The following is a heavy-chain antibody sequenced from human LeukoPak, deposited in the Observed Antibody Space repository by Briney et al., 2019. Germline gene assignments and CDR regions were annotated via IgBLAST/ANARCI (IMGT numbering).Heavy chain of an antibody. CDR2: ISGSGGST. Sequence: TGRSLRLSCAASGFTFSTHAMSWVRQAPGKGLEWVSGISGSGGSTYYADSVKGRFTISRDNSKNTLYLQMDSLRADDTAVYYCAKVPFSVYYDSTGYYYYFDYWGQGTLVTVSS. CDR1: GFTFSTHA. CDR3: AKVPFSVYYDSTGYYYYFDY. V-gene: IGHV3-23*01. D-gene: IGHD3-22*01. J-gene: IGHJ4*02.